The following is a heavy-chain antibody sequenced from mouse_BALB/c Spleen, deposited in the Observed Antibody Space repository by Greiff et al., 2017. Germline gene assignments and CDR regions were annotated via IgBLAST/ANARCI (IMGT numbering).Heavy chain of an antibody. CDR1: GYSFTGYY. Sequence: LVKTGASVKISCKASGYSFTGYYLHWVKQSHGKSLEWIGYISCYNGATSSNQKFKGKATFTVDTSSSTAYMQFNSLTSEDSAVYYCARGDYYGSSYWYFDVWGAGTTVTVSS. CDR3: ARGDYYGSSYWYFDV. V-gene: IGHV1S34*01. J-gene: IGHJ1*01. D-gene: IGHD1-1*01. CDR2: ISCYNGAT.